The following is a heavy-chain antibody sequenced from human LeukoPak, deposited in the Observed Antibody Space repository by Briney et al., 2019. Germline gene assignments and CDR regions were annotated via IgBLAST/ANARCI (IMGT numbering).Heavy chain of an antibody. CDR1: GFTFSSYA. CDR2: ISGSGGST. V-gene: IGHV3-23*01. D-gene: IGHD4-11*01. Sequence: GGSLRLSCAASGFTFSSYAMSWVRQAPGKGLEWASAISGSGGSTYYADSVKGRFTISRDNSKNTLYLQMNSLRAEDTAVYYCAVDYLDWFDPWGQGTLVTVSS. J-gene: IGHJ5*02. CDR3: AVDYLDWFDP.